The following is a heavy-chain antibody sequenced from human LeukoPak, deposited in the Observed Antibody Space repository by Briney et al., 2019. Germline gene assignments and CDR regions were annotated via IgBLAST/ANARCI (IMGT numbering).Heavy chain of an antibody. J-gene: IGHJ4*02. Sequence: SETLSLTCAVYGGSFSGDYWNWIRQPPGKGLEWIGEINHSGSSNSNPSLKSRVTISVDTSKNQFSLKLSSVTAADTAVYYCARRPRYSSGSYYSDSWGQGTLVTVSS. CDR2: INHSGSS. CDR1: GGSFSGDY. V-gene: IGHV4-34*01. D-gene: IGHD6-19*01. CDR3: ARRPRYSSGSYYSDS.